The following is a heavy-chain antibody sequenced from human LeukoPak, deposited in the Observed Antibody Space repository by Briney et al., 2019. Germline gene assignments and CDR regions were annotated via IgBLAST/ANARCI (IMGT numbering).Heavy chain of an antibody. V-gene: IGHV3-7*01. Sequence: GGSLRLSCAASGFTFSSYWMNWVRQAPGKGLEWVANIKQDGSEKYYVDSMKGRFTISRDNAKNSLYLQMNSLRADDTAVYYCARDYYDSSGYYFDYWGQGTLVTVSS. J-gene: IGHJ4*02. CDR1: GFTFSSYW. CDR3: ARDYYDSSGYYFDY. CDR2: IKQDGSEK. D-gene: IGHD3-22*01.